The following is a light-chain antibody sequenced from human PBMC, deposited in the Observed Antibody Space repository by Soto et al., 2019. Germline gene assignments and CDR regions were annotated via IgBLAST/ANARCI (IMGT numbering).Light chain of an antibody. Sequence: EIVMTQSPATLSVSPGERATLSCRASQSVSSNLAWYQQKPGQAPRLLIYGASTRATGIPARFSGSGSGTEFTLTISSLQSEDFAVYYCQQYNNWSPWTFVQGTKVELK. V-gene: IGKV3-15*01. CDR1: QSVSSN. CDR2: GAS. CDR3: QQYNNWSPWT. J-gene: IGKJ1*01.